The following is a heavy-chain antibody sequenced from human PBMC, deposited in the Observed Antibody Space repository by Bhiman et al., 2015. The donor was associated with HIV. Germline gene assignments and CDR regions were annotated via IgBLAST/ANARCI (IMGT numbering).Heavy chain of an antibody. CDR1: GFTFSSYG. CDR3: AKDLGESENEEWASDYYDFGSDYPGQDPRAVVGAFDI. D-gene: IGHD3-3*01. CDR2: ISDDGSNK. Sequence: QVQLVESGGGVVQPGRSLRLSCAASGFTFSSYGMHWVRQAPGKGLEWVAVISDDGSNKYYADSVKGRFTISRDNSKNTLHLQMNSLRAEDTAVYYCAKDLGESENEEWASDYYDFGSDYPGQDPRAVVGAFDIWGQGTMVTVSS. V-gene: IGHV3-30*18. J-gene: IGHJ3*02.